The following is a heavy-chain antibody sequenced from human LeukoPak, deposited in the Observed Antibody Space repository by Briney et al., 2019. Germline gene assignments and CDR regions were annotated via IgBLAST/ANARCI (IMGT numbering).Heavy chain of an antibody. V-gene: IGHV4-31*03. Sequence: PSQTLSLTCTVSGGSISSGGYYWSWIRQHPGKGLEWIGYIYYSGSTYYNPSLKSRVTISVDTSKNQFSLKLSSVTAADTAVYYCASSQRGQWFGEFRTSGIFDYWGQGTLVTVSS. D-gene: IGHD3-10*01. J-gene: IGHJ4*02. CDR1: GGSISSGGYY. CDR3: ASSQRGQWFGEFRTSGIFDY. CDR2: IYYSGST.